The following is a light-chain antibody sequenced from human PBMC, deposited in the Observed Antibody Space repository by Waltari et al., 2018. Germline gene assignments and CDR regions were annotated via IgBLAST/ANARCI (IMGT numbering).Light chain of an antibody. V-gene: IGKV3-15*01. J-gene: IGKJ3*01. Sequence: EIVLTQSPATLSVSPGERATLSCRASQSVKTNLAWYQQKPGQAPRLLIYGASNRATGVPARFSGSGSGTDFTLTISSLQSEDFALYYCQQYNHWPPVFTFGHGTKLDIK. CDR3: QQYNHWPPVFT. CDR1: QSVKTN. CDR2: GAS.